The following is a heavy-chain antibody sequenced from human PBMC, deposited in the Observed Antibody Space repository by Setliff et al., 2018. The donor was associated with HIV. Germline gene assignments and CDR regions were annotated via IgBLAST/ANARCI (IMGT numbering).Heavy chain of an antibody. Sequence: ASVKVSCKASADTFTNCLINWVRQAPGQRLEWMGWINAGNGNTKYSQKFQGRVTITRETSASIAYMELSSLRSEDTAVYYCARSAYCGGDCYSFWDYWGQGTLVTVSS. V-gene: IGHV1-3*01. J-gene: IGHJ4*02. CDR2: INAGNGNT. CDR1: ADTFTNCL. CDR3: ARSAYCGGDCYSFWDY. D-gene: IGHD2-21*01.